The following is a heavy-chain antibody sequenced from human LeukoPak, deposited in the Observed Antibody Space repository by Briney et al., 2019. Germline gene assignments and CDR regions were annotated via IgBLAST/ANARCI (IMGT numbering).Heavy chain of an antibody. D-gene: IGHD3-22*01. CDR3: ARGRLRSGYYDSRGYIDY. Sequence: SETLSLTCAVYGGSFSGYYWSWIRQPPGKGLEWIGEINHSGSTNYNPSLKSRVTISVDTSKNQFSLKLSSVTAADTAVYYCARGRLRSGYYDSRGYIDYWGQGTLVTVSS. CDR2: INHSGST. J-gene: IGHJ4*02. CDR1: GGSFSGYY. V-gene: IGHV4-34*01.